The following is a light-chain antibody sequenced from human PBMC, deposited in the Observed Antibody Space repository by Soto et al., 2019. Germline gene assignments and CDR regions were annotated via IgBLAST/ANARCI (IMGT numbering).Light chain of an antibody. J-gene: IGLJ3*02. CDR2: KDS. CDR3: YSAADNIWV. Sequence: SYELTQPSSVSVSPGQTAKITCSGDVLAKKYGRWFQQKPGQAPVLVIYKDSERPSGIPGRFSGSSSGTTVTLTITGAQVEDEADYYCYSAADNIWVFGGGTQLTVL. CDR1: VLAKKY. V-gene: IGLV3-27*01.